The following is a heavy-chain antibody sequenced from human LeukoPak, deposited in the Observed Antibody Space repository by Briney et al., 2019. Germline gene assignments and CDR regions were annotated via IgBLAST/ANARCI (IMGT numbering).Heavy chain of an antibody. CDR1: GGSISSYY. V-gene: IGHV4-59*01. CDR2: IYYSGST. CDR3: ARETAAAGRANWFAP. D-gene: IGHD6-13*01. J-gene: IGHJ5*02. Sequence: SETLSLTCTVSGGSISSYYWSWIRQPPGKGLEWIGYIYYSGSTNYNPSLKSRVTISVDTSKNQFSLKLSSVTAADTAVYYCARETAAAGRANWFAPWGQGTLVTVSS.